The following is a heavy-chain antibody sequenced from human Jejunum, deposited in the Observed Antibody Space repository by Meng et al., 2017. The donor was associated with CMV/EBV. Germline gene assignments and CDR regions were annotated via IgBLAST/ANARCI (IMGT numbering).Heavy chain of an antibody. V-gene: IGHV3-48*03. CDR1: GFTFTYE. CDR2: ISSSDVI. D-gene: IGHD3-3*01. J-gene: IGHJ4*02. Sequence: GFTFTYEMNWVRQAPGKGLEWISYISSSDVIYYADSVKGRFTISRDNAQSSLFLHMNNLRAEDTAVYFCARQNYDYWSDYAVFFDLWGQGTLVTVSS. CDR3: ARQNYDYWSDYAVFFDL.